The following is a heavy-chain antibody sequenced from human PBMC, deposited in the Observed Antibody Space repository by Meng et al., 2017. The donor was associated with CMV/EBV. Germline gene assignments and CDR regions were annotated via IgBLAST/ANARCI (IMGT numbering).Heavy chain of an antibody. D-gene: IGHD1-7*01. Sequence: ASVKVSCKASGYTFTGYDINWVRQATGQGLEWMGWMNPNSGNTGYAQKFQGRVTMTRDTSISTAYMELSRLRSDDTAVYYCAINGITGTTLTWYFDLWGRGTLVTVSS. CDR1: GYTFTGYD. J-gene: IGHJ2*01. CDR3: AINGITGTTLTWYFDL. CDR2: MNPNSGNT. V-gene: IGHV1-8*01.